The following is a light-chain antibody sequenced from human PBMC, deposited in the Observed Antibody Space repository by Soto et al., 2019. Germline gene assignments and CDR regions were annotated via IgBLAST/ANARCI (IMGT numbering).Light chain of an antibody. Sequence: EIVLTQSPGTLSLSPGERATLSCRASQSVSSSYLAWYQQKPGQAPRLLIYGASSRATGIPDRFSGSGSGTDLTLTISRLEPEDFAVYYCQQYGSSRTLGQGTKVDIK. V-gene: IGKV3-20*01. J-gene: IGKJ1*01. CDR3: QQYGSSRT. CDR1: QSVSSSY. CDR2: GAS.